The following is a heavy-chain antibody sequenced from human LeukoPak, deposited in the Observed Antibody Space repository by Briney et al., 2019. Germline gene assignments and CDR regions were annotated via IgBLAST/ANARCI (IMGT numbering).Heavy chain of an antibody. CDR3: AKDPDTYYDFWSGYYSPTWMDV. CDR1: GFTFSSYA. V-gene: IGHV3-23*01. Sequence: PGGSLRLSCAASGFTFSSYATSWVRQAPGKGLEWVSAISGSGGSTYYADSVKGRFTISRDNSKNTLYLQMNSLRAEDTAVYYCAKDPDTYYDFWSGYYSPTWMDVWGKGTTVTVSS. CDR2: ISGSGGST. J-gene: IGHJ6*04. D-gene: IGHD3-3*01.